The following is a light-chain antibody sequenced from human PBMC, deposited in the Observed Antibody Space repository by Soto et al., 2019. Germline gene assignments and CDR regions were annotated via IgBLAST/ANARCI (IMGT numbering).Light chain of an antibody. CDR1: SGDLGAYNY. CDR3: TSYTRSSAVV. CDR2: DVS. Sequence: QSALTQPASVSGSPGQSITISFSGTSGDLGAYNYGSWYQHHPGKAPKLIIYDVSNRPSGISNRFSASKSGTTASLIISGLQAEDEADYYCTSYTRSSAVVFGGGTKLTVL. V-gene: IGLV2-14*03. J-gene: IGLJ2*01.